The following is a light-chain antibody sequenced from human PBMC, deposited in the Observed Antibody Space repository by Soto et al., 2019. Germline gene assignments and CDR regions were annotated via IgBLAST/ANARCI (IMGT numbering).Light chain of an antibody. J-gene: IGKJ1*01. CDR1: QSVSSSY. CDR2: GAS. V-gene: IGKV3-20*01. CDR3: QQYGRSPWT. Sequence: IVLTQSPLTLSLSPGDRATHSCRASQSVSSSYLAWYQQKPGQAPGLLIYGASSRATGIPDRFSGSGSGTDFTLTISRLEPEDFAVYYCQQYGRSPWTFGQGTKVDIK.